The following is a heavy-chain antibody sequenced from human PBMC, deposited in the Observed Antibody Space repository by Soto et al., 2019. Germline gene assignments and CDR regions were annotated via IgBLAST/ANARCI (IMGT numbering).Heavy chain of an antibody. V-gene: IGHV4-34*01. CDR2: MSHSGGT. D-gene: IGHD1-1*01. CDR1: GGFVSSGSYY. J-gene: IGHJ3*02. CDR3: ARVERGTATTVVDAFDI. Sequence: QVQLQQWGAGLLKPSETLSLTCAVYGGFVSSGSYYWSWIRQPPGKGLEWIGEMSHSGGTHCNPSLKSRVHISVDTSKNQCSLKMSSVTAADTVLDYCARVERGTATTVVDAFDIWGPGTMVTVSS.